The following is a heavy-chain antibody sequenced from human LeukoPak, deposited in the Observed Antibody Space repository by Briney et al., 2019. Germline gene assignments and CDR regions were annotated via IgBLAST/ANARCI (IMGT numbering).Heavy chain of an antibody. Sequence: PSETLSLTCTVSGGSISSYYWSWIRQPPGKGLEWIGYIYYSGSTNYNPSLKSRVTISVDTSKNQFSLKLSSVTAAGTAVYYCARTHRGYMDVWGKGTTVTVSS. V-gene: IGHV4-59*01. CDR2: IYYSGST. CDR3: ARTHRGYMDV. CDR1: GGSISSYY. J-gene: IGHJ6*03.